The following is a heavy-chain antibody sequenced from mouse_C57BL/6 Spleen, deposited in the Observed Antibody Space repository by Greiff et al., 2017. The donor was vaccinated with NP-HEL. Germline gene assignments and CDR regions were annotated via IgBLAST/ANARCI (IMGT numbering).Heavy chain of an antibody. CDR1: GYTFTSYT. D-gene: IGHD1-1*01. Sequence: QVQLQQSGAELARPGASVKMSCKASGYTFTSYTMHWVKQRPGQGLEWIGYINPSSGYTKYNQKFKDKATLTADKSSSTAYMQLSSLTSEDSAVYYCARWGTTEAMDYWGQGTSVTVSS. CDR3: ARWGTTEAMDY. J-gene: IGHJ4*01. CDR2: INPSSGYT. V-gene: IGHV1-4*01.